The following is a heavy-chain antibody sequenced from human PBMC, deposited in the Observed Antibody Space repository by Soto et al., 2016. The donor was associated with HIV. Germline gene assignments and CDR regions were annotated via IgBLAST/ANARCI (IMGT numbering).Heavy chain of an antibody. Sequence: EVQLVESGGRLSSAWGGSLRLSCAASGFTFSNYWMHWARQAPGKGLVWASRINSDGSSTNFADSVKGRFTISRDNAKSTLNLQMKSLRVEDTGVYYCARDRSPYCGTTSCYSNWFDPWGQGTLVTVSS. D-gene: IGHD2-2*01. CDR2: INSDGSST. J-gene: IGHJ5*02. CDR1: GFTFSNYW. V-gene: IGHV3-74*01. CDR3: ARDRSPYCGTTSCYSNWFDP.